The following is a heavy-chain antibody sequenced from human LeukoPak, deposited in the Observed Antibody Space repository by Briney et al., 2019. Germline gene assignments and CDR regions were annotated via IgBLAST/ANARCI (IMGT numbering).Heavy chain of an antibody. CDR3: ARGGGTMIVVPLDY. CDR1: GGSTSSGSYY. J-gene: IGHJ4*02. V-gene: IGHV4-61*02. D-gene: IGHD3-22*01. Sequence: SQTLSLTCTVSGGSTSSGSYYWSWIRQPAGKGLEWIGRIYTSGSTNYNPSLKSRVTISVDTSKNQFSLKLSSVTAADTAVYYCARGGGTMIVVPLDYWGQGTLVTVSS. CDR2: IYTSGST.